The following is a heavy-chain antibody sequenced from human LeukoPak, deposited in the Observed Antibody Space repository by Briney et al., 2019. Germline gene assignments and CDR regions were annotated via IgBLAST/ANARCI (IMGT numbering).Heavy chain of an antibody. D-gene: IGHD1-14*01. Sequence: GRSLRLSCAASGFTFSSYGMHWVRQAPGKGLEWVAVIWYDGSNKYYADSVKGRFTISRDNSKNTLYLQMNSLRAEDTAVYYCARSRSNNHYYRGYYYYYGMDVWGQGTTVTVSS. V-gene: IGHV3-33*01. CDR1: GFTFSSYG. CDR3: ARSRSNNHYYRGYYYYYGMDV. J-gene: IGHJ6*02. CDR2: IWYDGSNK.